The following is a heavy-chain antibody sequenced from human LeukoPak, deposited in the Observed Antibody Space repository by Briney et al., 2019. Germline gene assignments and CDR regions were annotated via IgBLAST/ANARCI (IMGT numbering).Heavy chain of an antibody. J-gene: IGHJ4*02. Sequence: SETLSLTCTVSGGSISSYYWSWIRQPPGKGLEWIGYIYYSGSTNYNPSLKSRVTISVDTSKNQFSLKLSSVTAADTAVYYCARQYGDYVLFGYWGQGTLVTVSS. V-gene: IGHV4-59*08. CDR1: GGSISSYY. D-gene: IGHD4-17*01. CDR2: IYYSGST. CDR3: ARQYGDYVLFGY.